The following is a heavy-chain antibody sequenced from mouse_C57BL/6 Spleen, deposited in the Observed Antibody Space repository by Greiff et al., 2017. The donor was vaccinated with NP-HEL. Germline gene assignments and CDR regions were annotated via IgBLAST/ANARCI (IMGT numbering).Heavy chain of an antibody. CDR2: IDPSASYT. D-gene: IGHD1-1*01. Sequence: QVQLQQPGAELVKPGASVKLSCKASGYTFTSYWMQWVKQRPGQGLEWIGEIDPSASYTNYNQKFKGKATLTVDTSSSTAYMQLSSLTSEDSAVYYCARSSSRDAMDYWGQGTSVTVSS. CDR1: GYTFTSYW. J-gene: IGHJ4*01. V-gene: IGHV1-50*01. CDR3: ARSSSRDAMDY.